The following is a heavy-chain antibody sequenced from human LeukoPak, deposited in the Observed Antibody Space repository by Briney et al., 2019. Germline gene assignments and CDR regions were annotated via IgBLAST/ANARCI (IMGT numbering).Heavy chain of an antibody. V-gene: IGHV3-21*01. D-gene: IGHD3-22*01. CDR1: GFTFSSYS. CDR3: ARDDSSGYYSSYHYYGMDV. CDR2: ISSSSSYI. Sequence: GGSLRLSCAASGFTFSSYSMNWVRQAPGKGLEWVSSISSSSSYIYYADSVKGRFTISRDNAKNSLYLQMNSLRAEDTAVYYCARDDSSGYYSSYHYYGMDVWGQGTTVTVSS. J-gene: IGHJ6*02.